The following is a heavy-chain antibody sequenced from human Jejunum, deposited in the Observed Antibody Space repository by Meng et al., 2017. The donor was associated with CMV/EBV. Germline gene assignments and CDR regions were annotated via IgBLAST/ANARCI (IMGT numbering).Heavy chain of an antibody. CDR3: ARADSGGRSFDY. Sequence: DRVSSNSAAWGWIRQSPSRGLEWLGRTYYRSKWYNDYSVSVKSRVTINSDTSKNQFSLQLNSLTPEDTAVYYCARADSGGRSFDYWGQGTLVTVSS. V-gene: IGHV6-1*01. J-gene: IGHJ4*02. CDR1: DRVSSNSAA. CDR2: TYYRSKWYN. D-gene: IGHD6-19*01.